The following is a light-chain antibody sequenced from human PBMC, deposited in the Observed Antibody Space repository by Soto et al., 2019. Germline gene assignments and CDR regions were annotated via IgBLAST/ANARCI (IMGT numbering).Light chain of an antibody. Sequence: QSALTQPASVSGSPGQSITISCTGTSSDVGGYNYVSWYRQHPGKAPKFMSYDVSNRPSGVSNRFSGSKSGNTASLTISGLQADDEADYYCCSYTTSNTRQIVFGTGTQLTVL. CDR1: SSDVGGYNY. V-gene: IGLV2-14*01. CDR3: CSYTTSNTRQIV. J-gene: IGLJ1*01. CDR2: DVS.